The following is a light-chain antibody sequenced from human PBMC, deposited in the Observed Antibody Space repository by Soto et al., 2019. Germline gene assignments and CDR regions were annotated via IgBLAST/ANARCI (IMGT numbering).Light chain of an antibody. CDR1: QTVDTN. CDR3: QQYNSWPQT. CDR2: GAS. Sequence: EKVMTQSPVTLSVSPGEGATLSCRASQTVDTNLAWFQQKPGQAPRLLIYGASTRATGIPTRFSGSGSGTEFTLNISSLQSEDFAVYYCQQYNSWPQTFGQGTKFEIK. J-gene: IGKJ2*01. V-gene: IGKV3-15*01.